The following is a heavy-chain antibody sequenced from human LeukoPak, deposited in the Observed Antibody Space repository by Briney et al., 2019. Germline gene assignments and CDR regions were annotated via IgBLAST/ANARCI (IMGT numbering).Heavy chain of an antibody. Sequence: SETLSLTCTVSGGSVSSGSYYWSWIRQPPGKGLEWIGYIYYSGSTNYNPSLKSRVTISVDTSKNQFSLKLSSVTAADTAVYYCATAGILRSDYYYYGMDVWGQGTTVTVSS. J-gene: IGHJ6*02. CDR3: ATAGILRSDYYYYGMDV. CDR1: GGSVSSGSYY. D-gene: IGHD3-3*01. CDR2: IYYSGST. V-gene: IGHV4-61*01.